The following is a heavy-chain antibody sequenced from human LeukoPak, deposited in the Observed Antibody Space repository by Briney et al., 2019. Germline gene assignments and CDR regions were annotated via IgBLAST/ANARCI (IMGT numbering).Heavy chain of an antibody. CDR3: AREGFDP. J-gene: IGHJ5*02. Sequence: GGSLRLSCAASGFTVSSNYMSWVRQAPGKGLEWVSHIRYDETATYYADSVKGRFTISRDISQNTVYLQMNSLRAEDTAVYYCAREGFDPWGQGTLVTVSS. V-gene: IGHV3-30*02. CDR1: GFTVSSNY. CDR2: IRYDETAT.